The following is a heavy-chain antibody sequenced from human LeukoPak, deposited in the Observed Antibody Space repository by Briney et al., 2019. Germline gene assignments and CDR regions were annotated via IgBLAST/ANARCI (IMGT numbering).Heavy chain of an antibody. CDR2: IHVSETT. CDR3: GRGGFALLDL. CDR1: GGSIRSSY. J-gene: IGHJ5*02. V-gene: IGHV4-4*07. D-gene: IGHD3-16*01. Sequence: PSETLSLTCSVSGGSIRSSYWSWFRQPAGKGLEWIGRIHVSETTNNNPSLKSRVTLSLDTTKNRFSLNLTSVTAADTAVYYCGRGGFALLDLWGQGILVIVSS.